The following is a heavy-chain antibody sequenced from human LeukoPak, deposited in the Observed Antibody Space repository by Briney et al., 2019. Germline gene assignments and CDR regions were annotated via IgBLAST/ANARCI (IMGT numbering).Heavy chain of an antibody. CDR1: GNYW. Sequence: GGSLSLSCAASGNYWMHWVRQVPGKGLGWVSHINSDGSWTSYADSVKGRFTISKENAKNTVYLQMNSLRAEDTAVYYCVSFYETYWGRGTLVTVSS. J-gene: IGHJ4*02. CDR2: INSDGSWT. D-gene: IGHD2/OR15-2a*01. V-gene: IGHV3-74*01. CDR3: VSFYETY.